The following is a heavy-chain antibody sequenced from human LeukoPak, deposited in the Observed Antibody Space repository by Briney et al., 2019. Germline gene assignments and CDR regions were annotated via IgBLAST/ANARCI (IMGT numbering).Heavy chain of an antibody. V-gene: IGHV1-8*01. CDR1: GYTFTSYD. Sequence: ASVKVSCKASGYTFTSYDINWVRQATGQGLEWMGWMNPNSGNTGYAQKFQGRVTMTRNTSISTAYMELSSLRSEDTAVYYCARGRQIVGAPHFDYWGQGTLVTVSS. D-gene: IGHD1-26*01. CDR2: MNPNSGNT. J-gene: IGHJ4*02. CDR3: ARGRQIVGAPHFDY.